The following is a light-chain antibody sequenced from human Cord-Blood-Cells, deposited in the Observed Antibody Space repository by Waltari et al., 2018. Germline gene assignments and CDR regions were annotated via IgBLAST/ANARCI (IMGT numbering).Light chain of an antibody. V-gene: IGKV2-28*01. Sequence: DIVMTQSPLSLPVTPGEPASISCRSSQSLLHSNGYNYLDWYLQKPGQSPQLLIYLGSNRASGVPDRFSGSGSGTDFTPKISRVEAEDVGVYYCMQALQTIFTFGPGTKVDIK. J-gene: IGKJ3*01. CDR1: QSLLHSNGYNY. CDR3: MQALQTIFT. CDR2: LGS.